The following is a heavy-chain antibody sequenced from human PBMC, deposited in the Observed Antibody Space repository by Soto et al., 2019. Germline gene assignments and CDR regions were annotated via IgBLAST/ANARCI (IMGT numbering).Heavy chain of an antibody. J-gene: IGHJ4*02. D-gene: IGHD3-10*01. CDR2: ISGSGGNT. CDR1: GFTFSSYV. CDR3: AKEGTVGGFGEFPDY. V-gene: IGHV3-23*01. Sequence: GSLRLSCAASGFTFSSYVMGWVRQAPGKGLEWVSGISGSGGNTHYADSVKGRFTVSRDNSKNTLYLQMSSLRAEDTAVYYCAKEGTVGGFGEFPDYWGQGTLVTVSS.